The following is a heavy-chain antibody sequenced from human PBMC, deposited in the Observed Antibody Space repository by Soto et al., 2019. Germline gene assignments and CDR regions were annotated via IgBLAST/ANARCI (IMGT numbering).Heavy chain of an antibody. D-gene: IGHD4-17*01. V-gene: IGHV4-31*03. CDR2: IYYSGST. Sequence: PSETLSLTCTVSGGSISSGGYYWSWIRQHPGKGLEWIGYIYYSGSTYYNPSLKSRVTISVDTSKNQFSLKLSSVTAADTAVYYCARISVRSYGGNSGYYFDYWGQGTLVTVSS. CDR3: ARISVRSYGGNSGYYFDY. J-gene: IGHJ4*02. CDR1: GGSISSGGYY.